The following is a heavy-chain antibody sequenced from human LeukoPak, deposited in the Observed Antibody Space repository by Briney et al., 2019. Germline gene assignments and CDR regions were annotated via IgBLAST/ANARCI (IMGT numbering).Heavy chain of an antibody. J-gene: IGHJ4*02. V-gene: IGHV5-51*01. CDR3: VCFIQKTSYDILTGYYTAFDY. D-gene: IGHD3-9*01. CDR2: IYPGDSDT. CDR1: GYSFTSYW. Sequence: GESLKISCKGSGYSFTSYWIGWVRQMPGKGLDWMGIIYPGDSDTRYSPSFQGQVTISADKSISTAYLQWSSLKASDTAMYYCVCFIQKTSYDILTGYYTAFDYWGQGTLVTVSS.